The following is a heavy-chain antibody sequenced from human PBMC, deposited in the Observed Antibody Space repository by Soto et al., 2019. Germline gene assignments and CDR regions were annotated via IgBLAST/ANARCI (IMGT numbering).Heavy chain of an antibody. Sequence: QVQLVESGGGVVQPGRSLRLSCAASGFTFSSYAMHWVRQAPGKGLEWVAVISYDGSNKYYADSVKGRFTISRDNSKNTLYLQMNSLIAEDTAVYYCARGYEWSPDYWGQGTLVTVSS. CDR3: ARGYEWSPDY. D-gene: IGHD3-3*01. J-gene: IGHJ4*02. V-gene: IGHV3-30-3*01. CDR2: ISYDGSNK. CDR1: GFTFSSYA.